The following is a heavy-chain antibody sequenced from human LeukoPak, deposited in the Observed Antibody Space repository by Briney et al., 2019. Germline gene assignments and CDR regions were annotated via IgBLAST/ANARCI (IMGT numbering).Heavy chain of an antibody. Sequence: ASVKVSCKASGYTFTGYYMHWVRQAPGQGLEWMGWINPNSGGTNYAQKFQGRVTMTRDTSITTAYMELSRLRSDATAVYYCARYYSSRGAFDIWGQGTMVTVSS. CDR1: GYTFTGYY. CDR3: ARYYSSRGAFDI. D-gene: IGHD6-13*01. J-gene: IGHJ3*02. CDR2: INPNSGGT. V-gene: IGHV1-2*02.